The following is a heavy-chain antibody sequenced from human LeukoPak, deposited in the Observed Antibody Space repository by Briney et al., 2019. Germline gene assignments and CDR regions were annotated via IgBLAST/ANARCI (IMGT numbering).Heavy chain of an antibody. CDR3: AKTSSVRYYYYYYMDV. CDR2: IRYDGSNK. CDR1: GFTFGSYG. Sequence: GGSLRLSCAASGFTFGSYGMHWVRQAPGKGLEWVAFIRYDGSNKYYADSVKGRFTISRDNSKNTLYLQMNSLRAEDTAVYYCAKTSSVRYYYYYYMDVWGKGTTVTVSS. J-gene: IGHJ6*03. V-gene: IGHV3-30*02. D-gene: IGHD2-15*01.